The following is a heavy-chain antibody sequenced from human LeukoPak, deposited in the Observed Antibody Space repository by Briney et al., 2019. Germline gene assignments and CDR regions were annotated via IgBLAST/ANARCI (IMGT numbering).Heavy chain of an antibody. Sequence: PSETLSLTCTVSGGSISSYYWSWIRQPPGKGLEWIGYIYYSGSTNYNPSLKSRVTISVDTSKNQFSLKLSSVTAADTAVYYCARAHGYSGYDLTLSYYYYYGMDVWGQGTTVTVSS. CDR1: GGSISSYY. CDR3: ARAHGYSGYDLTLSYYYYYGMDV. J-gene: IGHJ6*02. D-gene: IGHD5-12*01. CDR2: IYYSGST. V-gene: IGHV4-59*01.